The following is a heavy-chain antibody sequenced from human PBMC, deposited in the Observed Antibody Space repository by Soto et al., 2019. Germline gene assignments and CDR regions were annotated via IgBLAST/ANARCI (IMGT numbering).Heavy chain of an antibody. V-gene: IGHV4-59*08. CDR2: IYYSGST. J-gene: IGHJ6*03. D-gene: IGHD5-18*01. CDR3: ARRRGYSYGLGYYYYYMDV. Sequence: SETLSLTCTVSGCSISSYYWSWIRQPPGKGLEWIGYIYYSGSTNYNPSLKSRVTISVDTSKNQFSLKLSSVTAADTAVYYCARRRGYSYGLGYYYYYMDVWGKGTTVTVSS. CDR1: GCSISSYY.